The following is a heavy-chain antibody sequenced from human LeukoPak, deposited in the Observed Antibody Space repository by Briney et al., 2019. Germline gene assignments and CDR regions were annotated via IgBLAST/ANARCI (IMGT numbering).Heavy chain of an antibody. CDR2: MSTSGST. V-gene: IGHV4-61*02. J-gene: IGHJ4*02. Sequence: SETLSLTCTVSGGSINSGNYYWIWIRQPAGKGLEWIGRMSTSGSTSYNPSLKSRVTMSVDTSKNQFSLMLSSVTAADTAVYYCTRDSSGYDWFYDYWGQGTLVTVSS. D-gene: IGHD5-12*01. CDR3: TRDSSGYDWFYDY. CDR1: GGSINSGNYY.